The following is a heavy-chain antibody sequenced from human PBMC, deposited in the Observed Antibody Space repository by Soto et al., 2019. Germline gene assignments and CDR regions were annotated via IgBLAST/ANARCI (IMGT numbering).Heavy chain of an antibody. CDR1: GYTFTSYG. J-gene: IGHJ4*02. D-gene: IGHD5-18*01. CDR2: ISAYNGNT. Sequence: QVQLVQSGAEVKKPGASVKVSCKASGYTFTSYGISWVRQAPGQGLEWMGWISAYNGNTNYAQKLQDRVTMTTDTSTSTGYREQRSLTSDGTAPYYCARDADTALVPFNYWGQGTLVTVSS. V-gene: IGHV1-18*01. CDR3: ARDADTALVPFNY.